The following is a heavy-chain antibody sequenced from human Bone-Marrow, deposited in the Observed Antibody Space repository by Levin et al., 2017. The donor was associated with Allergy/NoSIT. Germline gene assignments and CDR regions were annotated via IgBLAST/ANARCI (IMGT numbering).Heavy chain of an antibody. D-gene: IGHD2-15*01. J-gene: IGHJ4*02. CDR3: AKEVGDSGGTDHYSHC. CDR2: ISGSGGGT. Sequence: GGSLRLSCTASGFTFSTYAMSWVRQAPGKGLEWVSAISGSGGGTWYADSVKGRFTISRDNSKNTLYLQMNSLGAEDMAVYYCAKEVGDSGGTDHYSHCWGQGTLVTISS. V-gene: IGHV3-23*01. CDR1: GFTFSTYA.